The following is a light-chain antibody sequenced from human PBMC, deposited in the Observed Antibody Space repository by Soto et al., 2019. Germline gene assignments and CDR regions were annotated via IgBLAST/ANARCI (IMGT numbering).Light chain of an antibody. CDR2: VVS. CDR1: QSVSSH. V-gene: IGKV3-20*01. CDR3: QQYGIELPWT. Sequence: GESXTLSCRXSQSVSSHLAWYQQKPIQSPMLLIYVVSIIATRIPYMFSCHRSGPDFNLTISRMGPEDFAVFYCQQYGIELPWTFGQGGTVDI. J-gene: IGKJ1*01.